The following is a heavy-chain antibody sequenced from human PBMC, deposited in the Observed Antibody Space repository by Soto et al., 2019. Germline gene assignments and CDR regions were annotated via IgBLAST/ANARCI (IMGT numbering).Heavy chain of an antibody. CDR1: GFSFSHYC. J-gene: IGHJ6*03. Sequence: EVQLVESGGGLVQPGGSLRLSCAASGFSFSHYCMSWVRQAPGKGLEWVANIKQDGSEKYDVDSVKGRFTISRDNAKNSMFLQMDSLRDEDTAVYYCARVPSTREIWSYGVGGKYYYFYRDVWGKGTTVTVSS. D-gene: IGHD1-26*01. CDR3: ARVPSTREIWSYGVGGKYYYFYRDV. CDR2: IKQDGSEK. V-gene: IGHV3-7*04.